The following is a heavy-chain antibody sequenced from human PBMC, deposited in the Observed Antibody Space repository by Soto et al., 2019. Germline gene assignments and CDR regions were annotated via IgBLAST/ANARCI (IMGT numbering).Heavy chain of an antibody. D-gene: IGHD6-19*01. V-gene: IGHV3-30-3*01. CDR2: ISYDGSNK. Sequence: GGSLRLSCAASGFTFSSYAMHWVRQAPGKGLEWVAVISYDGSNKYYADSVKGRFTISRDNSKNTLYLQMNSLRAEDTAVYYWAGKYSRGWYYFDYWGKGPLVPVP. CDR3: AGKYSRGWYYFDY. CDR1: GFTFSSYA. J-gene: IGHJ4*02.